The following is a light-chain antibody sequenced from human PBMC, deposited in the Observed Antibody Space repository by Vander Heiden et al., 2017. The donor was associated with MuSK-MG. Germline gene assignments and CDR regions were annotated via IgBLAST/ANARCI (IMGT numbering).Light chain of an antibody. CDR1: QSISSS. CDR2: AAS. Sequence: IHITQSPSSLSASAGDRVTITCRASQSISSSLNWYQQKPGKAPKLLIYAASTLQSGVPSRFSGSGSGTDFTLTIRSLQPEDFATYYCQQSYSDLRTFGQGTKVEIK. V-gene: IGKV1-39*01. CDR3: QQSYSDLRT. J-gene: IGKJ1*01.